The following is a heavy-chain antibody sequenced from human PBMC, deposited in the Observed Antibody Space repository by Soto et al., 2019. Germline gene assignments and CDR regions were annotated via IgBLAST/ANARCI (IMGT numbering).Heavy chain of an antibody. CDR2: IYPGDSDT. D-gene: IGHD3-22*01. CDR3: ARNSGYPYYYYGMDV. CDR1: GYSFTSYW. Sequence: GESLKISCKGSGYSFTSYWIGWVRQTPGKGLEWMGIIYPGDSDTRYSPSFQGQVTISADKSISTAYLQWSSLKASDTAMYYCARNSGYPYYYYGMDVWGQGTTVTVSS. V-gene: IGHV5-51*01. J-gene: IGHJ6*02.